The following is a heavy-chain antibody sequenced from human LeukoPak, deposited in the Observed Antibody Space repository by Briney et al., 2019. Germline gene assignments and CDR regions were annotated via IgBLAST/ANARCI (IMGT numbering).Heavy chain of an antibody. CDR2: FDPEDGET. J-gene: IGHJ4*02. V-gene: IGHV1-24*01. CDR1: GYTLTELS. D-gene: IGHD3-10*01. CDR3: ARDRNYYGSAIYPHVFDY. Sequence: ASVKVSCKVSGYTLTELSMHGVGPAPGKGLEWMGRFDPEDGETIYAQKFQGRVTMTADTSTDTVYMELRSLRSDDTAVYYCARDRNYYGSAIYPHVFDYWGQGTMVTVSS.